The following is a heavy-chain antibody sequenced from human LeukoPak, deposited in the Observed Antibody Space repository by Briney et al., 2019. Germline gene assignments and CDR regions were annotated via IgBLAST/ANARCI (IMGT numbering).Heavy chain of an antibody. D-gene: IGHD1-26*01. Sequence: GASVKVSCKASGYTFTSYGISWVRQAPGQGLEWMGWISAYNGNTNYAQKFQGRVTMTRDTSISTAYMELSRLRSDDTAVYYCARDRWEILRSDAFDIWGQGTMVTVSS. V-gene: IGHV1-18*01. J-gene: IGHJ3*02. CDR2: ISAYNGNT. CDR1: GYTFTSYG. CDR3: ARDRWEILRSDAFDI.